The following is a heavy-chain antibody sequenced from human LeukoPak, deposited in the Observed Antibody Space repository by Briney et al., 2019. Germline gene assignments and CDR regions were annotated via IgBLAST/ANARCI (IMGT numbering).Heavy chain of an antibody. Sequence: GGSLRLSCAASGFTFSSYGMHWVRQAPGKGLEWVAVIWYDGSNKYYADSVKGRFTISRDNSKNTLYLQMNSLRAEDTAVYYCARAVGFGERGDYWGQGTLVTVSS. V-gene: IGHV3-33*01. CDR1: GFTFSSYG. D-gene: IGHD3-10*01. CDR3: ARAVGFGERGDY. CDR2: IWYDGSNK. J-gene: IGHJ4*02.